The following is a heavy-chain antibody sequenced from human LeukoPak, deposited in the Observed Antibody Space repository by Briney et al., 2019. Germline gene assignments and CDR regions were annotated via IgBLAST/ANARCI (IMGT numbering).Heavy chain of an antibody. CDR1: GYTFTSYG. V-gene: IGHV1-18*01. CDR3: ARVYYDSSGPGEDAFDI. CDR2: ISAYNGNT. D-gene: IGHD3-22*01. Sequence: ASVKVSCKASGYTFTSYGISWVRRAPGQGLEWMGWISAYNGNTNYAQKLQGRVTMTTDTSTSTAYMELRSLRSDDTAVYYCARVYYDSSGPGEDAFDIWGQGTMVTVSS. J-gene: IGHJ3*02.